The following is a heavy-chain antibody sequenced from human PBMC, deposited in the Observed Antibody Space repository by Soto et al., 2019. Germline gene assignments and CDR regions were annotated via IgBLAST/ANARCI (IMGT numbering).Heavy chain of an antibody. V-gene: IGHV3-23*01. CDR1: GFTFSSYA. CDR3: ARDDYSDSIDY. J-gene: IGHJ4*02. D-gene: IGHD4-17*01. CDR2: ISGSGGST. Sequence: EVQLLESGGGLVQPGGSLRLSCAASGFTFSSYAMSWVRQAPGKGLEWVSAISGSGGSTYYADSVKGRFTISRDNSKNSVFLQMNSLRAEDTAMYYCARDDYSDSIDYWGQGTLVTVSS.